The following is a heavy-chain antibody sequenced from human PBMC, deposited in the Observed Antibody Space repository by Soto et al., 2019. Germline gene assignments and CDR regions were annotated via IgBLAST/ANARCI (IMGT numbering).Heavy chain of an antibody. D-gene: IGHD6-13*01. CDR3: ARYWAAAGPFDY. V-gene: IGHV1-18*01. J-gene: IGHJ4*02. CDR1: GYTFTSYG. Sequence: QVQLVQSGAEVKKPGASVKVSCKASGYTFTSYGISWVRQAPGQGLEWMGWISAYNGNTNYAQKLQGRVTMTTDKPPSTADRELRSLRSDDTAVYSCARYWAAAGPFDYWGQGTLVTVSS. CDR2: ISAYNGNT.